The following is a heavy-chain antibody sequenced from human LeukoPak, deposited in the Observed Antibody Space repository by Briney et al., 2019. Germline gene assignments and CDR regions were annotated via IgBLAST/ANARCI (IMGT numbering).Heavy chain of an antibody. CDR2: INHSGST. D-gene: IGHD2-2*01. CDR1: GGSFSGYY. V-gene: IGHV4-34*01. CDR3: ARGSVGYCSSTSCPYYYYYYMDV. Sequence: PSETLSLTCAVYGGSFSGYYWSWLRQPPGKGLEWIGEINHSGSTNYNPSLKSRVTISVDTSKNQFSLKLSSVTAADTAVYYCARGSVGYCSSTSCPYYYYYYMDVWGKGTTVTVPS. J-gene: IGHJ6*03.